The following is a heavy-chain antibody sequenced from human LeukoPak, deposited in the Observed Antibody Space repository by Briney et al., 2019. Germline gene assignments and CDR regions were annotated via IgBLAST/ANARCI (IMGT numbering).Heavy chain of an antibody. V-gene: IGHV3-30*04. J-gene: IGHJ4*02. CDR2: ISYEGTNK. CDR3: ARVRAASGWYNVDY. D-gene: IGHD6-19*01. Sequence: GGSLRLSCAASGFMFGSYAMHWVRQAPGKGLEWVAVISYEGTNKHYADSVKGRVTISRDNPKNTLYLQMDSLRAEDTAVYYCARVRAASGWYNVDYWGQGTSVTVSS. CDR1: GFMFGSYA.